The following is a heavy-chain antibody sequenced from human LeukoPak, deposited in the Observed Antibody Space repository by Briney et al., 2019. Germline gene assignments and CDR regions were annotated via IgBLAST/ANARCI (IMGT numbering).Heavy chain of an antibody. D-gene: IGHD3-10*01. CDR1: GGSITSGSYY. CDR2: IYTSGST. J-gene: IGHJ3*02. V-gene: IGHV4-61*02. CDR3: ASMVRGALWAFDI. Sequence: SETLSLTCTVSGGSITSGSYYWSWIRQPAGKGLEWIGRIYTSGSTNYNPSLKSRVTISVDTSRNQFSLKLSSVTAADTAVYHCASMVRGALWAFDIWGQGTMVTVSS.